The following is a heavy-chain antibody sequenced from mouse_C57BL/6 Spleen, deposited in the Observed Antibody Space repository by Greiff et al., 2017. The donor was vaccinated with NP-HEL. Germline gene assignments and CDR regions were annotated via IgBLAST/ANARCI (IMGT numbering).Heavy chain of an antibody. V-gene: IGHV1-69*01. CDR1: GYTFTSYW. D-gene: IGHD1-1*01. CDR2: IDPSDSYT. Sequence: QVQLQQPGAELVMPGASVKLSCKASGYTFTSYWMHWVKQRPGQGLEWIGEIDPSDSYTNYNQKFKGKSTLTVDKSSSTAYMQLSSLTSEDSAVYYCARSIVATPFDYWGQGTTLTVSS. J-gene: IGHJ2*01. CDR3: ARSIVATPFDY.